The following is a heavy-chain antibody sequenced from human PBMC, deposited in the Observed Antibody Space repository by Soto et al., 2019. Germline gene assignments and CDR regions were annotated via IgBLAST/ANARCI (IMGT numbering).Heavy chain of an antibody. CDR2: IGSSRSFI. CDR3: ARDLGISERAFDV. V-gene: IGHV3-21*01. J-gene: IGHJ3*01. CDR1: GLTLSTYN. Sequence: EVQLVESGGGLVKPGGSLRLSCAASGLTLSTYNMNWVRQAPGKGLEWISFIGSSRSFISYADSVKGQFTISRDNANNALYLQMNSLRAEDTAVYYCARDLGISERAFDVWGQGTMVTVSS. D-gene: IGHD3-16*01.